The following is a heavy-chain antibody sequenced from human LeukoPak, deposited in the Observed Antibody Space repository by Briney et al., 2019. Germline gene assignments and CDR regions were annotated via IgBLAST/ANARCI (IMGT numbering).Heavy chain of an antibody. CDR3: ARSYSGSYYRTFDY. D-gene: IGHD3-10*01. V-gene: IGHV4-59*01. J-gene: IGHJ4*02. CDR2: IYYSGST. CDR1: GGSISNYY. Sequence: SETLSLTFRVSGGSISNYYWNWIPQPPGKGLAWLGYIYYSGSTNYNPSLKSRVTISVDTSKNQFSLKLTSVTAAHTAVYYCARSYSGSYYRTFDYWGQGTLVTVSS.